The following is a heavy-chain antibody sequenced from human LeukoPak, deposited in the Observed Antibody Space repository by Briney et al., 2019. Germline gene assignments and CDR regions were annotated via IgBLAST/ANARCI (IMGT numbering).Heavy chain of an antibody. CDR1: GYSFTSYG. Sequence: AAVKVSCKASGYSFTSYGISWLRQAPGQGLEWMGWISAYNGDTNYAQKLQGRVTMTTDTAKSTAYMDLKSLRLDDRAVYYCARYTRVRGVISADFDYWGQGTLVTVSS. CDR3: ARYTRVRGVISADFDY. V-gene: IGHV1-18*01. CDR2: ISAYNGDT. J-gene: IGHJ4*02. D-gene: IGHD3-10*01.